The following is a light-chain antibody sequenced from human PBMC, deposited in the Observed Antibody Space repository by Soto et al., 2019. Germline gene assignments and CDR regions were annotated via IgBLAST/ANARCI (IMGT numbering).Light chain of an antibody. CDR1: QSVSSSY. CDR2: AAS. J-gene: IGKJ2*01. Sequence: EIVLTQSPGTLSLSPGEGATLSCRASQSVSSSYLAWYQQKPGQAPRLLIYAASSRATGIPDRFSGSGSGTDFTLTISRLEPEDFAVYYCLQYGTQPYTFGPGTKLEIK. V-gene: IGKV3-20*01. CDR3: LQYGTQPYT.